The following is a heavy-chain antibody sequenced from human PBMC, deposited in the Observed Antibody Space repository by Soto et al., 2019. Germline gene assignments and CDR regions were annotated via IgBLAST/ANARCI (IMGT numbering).Heavy chain of an antibody. J-gene: IGHJ4*02. CDR3: ARSPRRVGGKWDLDY. D-gene: IGHD1-26*01. Sequence: QVQLQESGPGLVKPSGTLTITCAVSGDSFSGPNWWTWVRQPPGKGLEWIGDILQTGHTDYSPSLSSRLTISIDTSKREFSLNLTSVTATDTAVYYCARSPRRVGGKWDLDYWGQGALVTVSS. V-gene: IGHV4-4*02. CDR1: GDSFSGPNW. CDR2: ILQTGHT.